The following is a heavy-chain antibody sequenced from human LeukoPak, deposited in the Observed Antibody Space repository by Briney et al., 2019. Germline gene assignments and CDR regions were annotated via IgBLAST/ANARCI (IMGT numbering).Heavy chain of an antibody. J-gene: IGHJ6*02. CDR3: AKDYNDFWSGYFRVYYYYYGMDV. CDR1: GFTFSSYA. V-gene: IGHV3-23*01. CDR2: ISGSGGST. Sequence: GSLSLSCAASGFTFSSYAMSWVRQAPGKGLEWVSAISGSGGSTYYADSVKGRFTISRDNSKNTLYLQMNSLRAEDTAVYYCAKDYNDFWSGYFRVYYYYYGMDVWGQGTTVTVSS. D-gene: IGHD3-3*01.